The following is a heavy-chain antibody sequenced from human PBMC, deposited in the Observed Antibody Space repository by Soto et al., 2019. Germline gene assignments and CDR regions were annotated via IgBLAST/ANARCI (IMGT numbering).Heavy chain of an antibody. D-gene: IGHD2-15*01. J-gene: IGHJ6*02. CDR2: ISAYNGNT. Sequence: APVKVPCKASGYPFTSYGISWVRQAPGQGLEWMGWISAYNGNTNYAQKLQGRVTMTTDTSTSTAYMELRSLRSDDTAVYYCARDPGMVVAATNYYYGMDVWGQGTTVTVSS. V-gene: IGHV1-18*01. CDR1: GYPFTSYG. CDR3: ARDPGMVVAATNYYYGMDV.